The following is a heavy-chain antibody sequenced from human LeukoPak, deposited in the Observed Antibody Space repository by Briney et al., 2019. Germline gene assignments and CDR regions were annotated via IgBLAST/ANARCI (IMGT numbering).Heavy chain of an antibody. CDR1: GGSISSSSYY. J-gene: IGHJ4*02. CDR3: ARISSETDFALDY. Sequence: KTSETLSLTCTVSGGSISSSSYYWGWIRQPPGKGLEWIGYIYYSGGTDYNPSHKSRVTISVDTSKNQFSLKLTSVTAADTAVYYCARISSETDFALDYWGQGTLVTVSS. D-gene: IGHD3-3*01. V-gene: IGHV4-61*05. CDR2: IYYSGGT.